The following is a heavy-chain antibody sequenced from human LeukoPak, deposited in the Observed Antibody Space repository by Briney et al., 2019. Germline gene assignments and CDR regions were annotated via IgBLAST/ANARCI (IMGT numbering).Heavy chain of an antibody. CDR2: ISYDASNK. CDR3: ARDLNTAMADYYYYGMDV. D-gene: IGHD5-18*01. J-gene: IGHJ6*02. V-gene: IGHV3-30-3*01. CDR1: GLTFSYYP. Sequence: GRSLRLSCAASGLTFSYYPMHWVRQAPGKGLEWVAVISYDASNKYYADSVKGRFTISRDNSKNMLYLQMNSLRAEDTAVYYCARDLNTAMADYYYYGMDVWGQGTTVTVSS.